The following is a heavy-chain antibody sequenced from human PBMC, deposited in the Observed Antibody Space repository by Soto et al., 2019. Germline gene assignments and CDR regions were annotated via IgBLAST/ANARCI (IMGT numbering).Heavy chain of an antibody. CDR1: GFTFSDYY. D-gene: IGHD4-17*01. CDR2: IGTRGNTK. Sequence: GGSLRLSCATSGFTFSDYYMSWIRQAPGKGLEWVSYIGTRGNTKYYADSVRGRFTISRDNAKNSLHLQMNSLRADDTAVYYCARDGTEYYGEYYDYWGQGIPVTVSS. CDR3: ARDGTEYYGEYYDY. V-gene: IGHV3-11*01. J-gene: IGHJ4*02.